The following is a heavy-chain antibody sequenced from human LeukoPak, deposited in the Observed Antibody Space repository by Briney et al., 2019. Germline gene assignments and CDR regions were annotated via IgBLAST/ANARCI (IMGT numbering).Heavy chain of an antibody. J-gene: IGHJ4*02. D-gene: IGHD5-18*01. CDR1: GFTFSSYS. CDR3: ARGETAMVPLRGY. V-gene: IGHV3-21*01. Sequence: GGSLRLSCAASGFTFSSYSMNWVRQAPGKGLEWVSSISSSSSYIYYADSVKGRFTISRDNAKNSLYLQMNSLRAEDTAVYYCARGETAMVPLRGYWGQGTLVTVSS. CDR2: ISSSSSYI.